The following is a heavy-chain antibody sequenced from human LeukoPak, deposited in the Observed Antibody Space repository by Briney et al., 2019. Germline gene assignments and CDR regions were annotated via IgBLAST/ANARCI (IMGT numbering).Heavy chain of an antibody. CDR3: ARGGYYYYMDV. CDR1: RFTFSIYW. CDR2: INSDGSST. V-gene: IGHV3-74*01. J-gene: IGHJ6*03. Sequence: LGGSLRLSCAASRFTFSIYWMHWVRQAPGKGLGWVSRINSDGSSTSYADSVKGRFSISRDNAKNTLYLQKNSLRAEDTAVYYCARGGYYYYMDVWGKGTTVTISS.